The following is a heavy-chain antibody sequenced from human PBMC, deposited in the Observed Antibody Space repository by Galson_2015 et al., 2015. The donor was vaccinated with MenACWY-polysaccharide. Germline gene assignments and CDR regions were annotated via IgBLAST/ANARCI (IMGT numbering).Heavy chain of an antibody. Sequence: SLRLSCAASGFTFTSYAMSWVRQAPGKGLEWVSAIRRSGANTYYADSVKGRFTISRDNSKNALYLQMNSLRAEDTAVYYCAKDSSECWTVSGRFDHWGQGTLVTVSS. J-gene: IGHJ5*02. V-gene: IGHV3-23*01. CDR3: AKDSSECWTVSGRFDH. CDR2: IRRSGANT. CDR1: GFTFTSYA. D-gene: IGHD3/OR15-3a*01.